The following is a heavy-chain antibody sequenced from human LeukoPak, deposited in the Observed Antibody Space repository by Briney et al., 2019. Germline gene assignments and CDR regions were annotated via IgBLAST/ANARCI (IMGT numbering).Heavy chain of an antibody. V-gene: IGHV3-30*02. D-gene: IGHD5-24*01. Sequence: GGSLTLSCAASGFTFSSYGMHWVRQAPGKGLEWVAFIRYDGSNKYYADSVKGRFTISRDNSKNTLYLQMNSLRAEDTAVYYCAKGDGYNQHTFDYWGQGTLVTVSS. CDR1: GFTFSSYG. CDR3: AKGDGYNQHTFDY. CDR2: IRYDGSNK. J-gene: IGHJ4*02.